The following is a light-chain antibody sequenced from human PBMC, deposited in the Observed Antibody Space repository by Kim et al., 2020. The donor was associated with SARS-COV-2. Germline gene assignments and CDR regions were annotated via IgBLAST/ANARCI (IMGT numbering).Light chain of an antibody. J-gene: IGLJ3*02. V-gene: IGLV1-47*01. Sequence: GQSVTISFSGGMSTIGNNFVYWYQQLPGAAPKLLVYRNHERPSGVPDRFSGSKSDTSASLAITGLRSADEADYYCASWDDGLNGPVFGGGTQLTVL. CDR2: RNH. CDR1: MSTIGNNF. CDR3: ASWDDGLNGPV.